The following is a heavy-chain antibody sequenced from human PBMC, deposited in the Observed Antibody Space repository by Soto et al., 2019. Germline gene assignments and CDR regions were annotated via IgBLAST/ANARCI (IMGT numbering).Heavy chain of an antibody. D-gene: IGHD3-3*02. J-gene: IGHJ5*02. CDR2: ISSSSSYI. V-gene: IGHV3-21*01. CDR1: GFTFSSYS. CDR3: ARLGFLGGWFDP. Sequence: GGSLRLSCAASGFTFSSYSMNWVRQAPGKGLEWVSSISSSSSYIYYADSVKGRFTISRDNAKNSLYLQMNSLRAEDTAVYYCARLGFLGGWFDPWGQGTLVTVSS.